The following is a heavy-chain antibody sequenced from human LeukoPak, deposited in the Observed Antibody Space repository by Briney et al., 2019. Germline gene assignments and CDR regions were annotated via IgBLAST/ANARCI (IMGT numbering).Heavy chain of an antibody. CDR1: GGSFSGYY. Sequence: PSETLSLTCAVYGGSFSGYYWSWIRQPPGKGLEWIGEINHSGSTNYNPSLKSRVTISVDTSKNQFSLKRSSVTAADTAVYYCARGYSSSWYYFDYWGQGTLVTVSS. CDR2: INHSGST. V-gene: IGHV4-34*09. CDR3: ARGYSSSWYYFDY. J-gene: IGHJ4*02. D-gene: IGHD6-13*01.